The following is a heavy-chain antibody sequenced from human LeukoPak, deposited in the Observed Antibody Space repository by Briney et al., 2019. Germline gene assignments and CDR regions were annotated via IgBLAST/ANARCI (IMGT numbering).Heavy chain of an antibody. D-gene: IGHD5-18*01. CDR3: AEEERLWSAVDY. V-gene: IGHV3-30*18. CDR2: ISYDGSNK. CDR1: GFTFSSYG. Sequence: GGSLRLSCAASGFTFSSYGMHWVRQAPGKGLEWVAVISYDGSNKYYADSVKGRFTISRDNSKNTLYLQMNSLRAEDTAVYYCAEEERLWSAVDYWGQGTLVTVSS. J-gene: IGHJ4*02.